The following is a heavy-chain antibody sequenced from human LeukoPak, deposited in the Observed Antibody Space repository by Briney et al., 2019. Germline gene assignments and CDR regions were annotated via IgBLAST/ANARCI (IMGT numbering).Heavy chain of an antibody. CDR3: ARNRGDPSYFDY. CDR1: GFTFSGYS. J-gene: IGHJ4*02. V-gene: IGHV3-21*01. CDR2: ISTSSGYI. D-gene: IGHD4-17*01. Sequence: GGSLRLSCAASGFTFSGYSMNWVRQAPGKGLEWVSSISTSSGYIYYADSVQGRFTISRDNAKNSLYLQMNSLRAEDTAMYYCARNRGDPSYFDYWGQGILVTVSS.